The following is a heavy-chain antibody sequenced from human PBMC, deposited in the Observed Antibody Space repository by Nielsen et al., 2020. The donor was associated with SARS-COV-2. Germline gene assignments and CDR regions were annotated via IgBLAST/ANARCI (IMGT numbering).Heavy chain of an antibody. CDR3: ARFSVSGPARFDY. Sequence: ASVKVSCKASGYTFTSYAMHWVRQAPGQRLEWMGWINAGNGNTKYSQKFQGRVTITRDTSASTAYMELRSLRSDDTAVYYCARFSVSGPARFDYWGQGTLVTVSS. CDR1: GYTFTSYA. V-gene: IGHV1-3*01. D-gene: IGHD6-19*01. J-gene: IGHJ4*02. CDR2: INAGNGNT.